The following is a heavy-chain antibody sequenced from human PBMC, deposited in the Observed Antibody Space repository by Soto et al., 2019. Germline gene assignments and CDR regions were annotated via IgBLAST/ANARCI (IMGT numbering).Heavy chain of an antibody. Sequence: ASVKVSCKASGYTFTGYYMHWVRQAPGQGLEWMGWINPNSGGTNYAQKFQGWVTMTRDTSIGTAYMELSRLRSDGTAVYYCARVGGDYDYYYYGMDVWGQGTTVTVSS. CDR1: GYTFTGYY. J-gene: IGHJ6*02. CDR2: INPNSGGT. D-gene: IGHD4-17*01. CDR3: ARVGGDYDYYYYGMDV. V-gene: IGHV1-2*04.